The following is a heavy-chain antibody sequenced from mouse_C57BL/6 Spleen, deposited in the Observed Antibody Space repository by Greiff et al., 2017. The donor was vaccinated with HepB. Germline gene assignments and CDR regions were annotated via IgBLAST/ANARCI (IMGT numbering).Heavy chain of an antibody. Sequence: EVKLMESGGGLVKPGGSLKLSCAASGFTFSSYAMSWVRQTPEKRLEWVATISDGGSYTYYPDNVKGRFTISRDNAKNNLYLQMSHLKSEDTAMYYCARDTLLRPPRMDYWGQGTSVTVSS. V-gene: IGHV5-4*01. CDR2: ISDGGSYT. J-gene: IGHJ4*01. D-gene: IGHD1-2*01. CDR1: GFTFSSYA. CDR3: ARDTLLRPPRMDY.